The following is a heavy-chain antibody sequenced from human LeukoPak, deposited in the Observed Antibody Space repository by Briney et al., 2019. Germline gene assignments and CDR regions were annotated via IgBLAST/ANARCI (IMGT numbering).Heavy chain of an antibody. J-gene: IGHJ4*02. CDR2: TYYRSKWNN. CDR1: GDSVSVDRAV. Sequence: SQTPSLTFAISGDSVSVDRAVWNWIRQSPSRGLEWLGRTYYRSKWNNHYAESVKGRITVNPDTSKNQFSLQLNSVTPEDTAVYYCARDAPGQSYFDYWGQGILVTVSS. CDR3: ARDAPGQSYFDY. V-gene: IGHV6-1*01. D-gene: IGHD2-2*01.